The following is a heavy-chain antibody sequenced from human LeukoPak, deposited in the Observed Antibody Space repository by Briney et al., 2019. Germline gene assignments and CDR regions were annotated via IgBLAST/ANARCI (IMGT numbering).Heavy chain of an antibody. J-gene: IGHJ4*02. V-gene: IGHV3-11*04. CDR3: ARTYYYDSSGYYYPIDY. D-gene: IGHD3-22*01. CDR2: ISSSGSTI. CDR1: GFTFSDYY. Sequence: GGSLRLSCAASGFTFSDYYMSWIRQAPGKGLEWVSYISSSGSTIYYADSVKGRFTISRDNSKNTLYLQMNSLRAEDTAVYYCARTYYYDSSGYYYPIDYWGQGTLVTVSS.